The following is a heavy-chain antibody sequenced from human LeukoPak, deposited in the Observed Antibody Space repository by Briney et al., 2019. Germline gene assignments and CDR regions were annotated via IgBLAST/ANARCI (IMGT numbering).Heavy chain of an antibody. CDR3: AKDKGWGYSAYDCYGMDV. Sequence: AGGSLRLSCAASGFTFSSYAMSWVRQAPGKGLEWVAAISGSGSGTYYADSVKGRFTISRDNSKNTLYLQMNSLRAEDTAVYYCAKDKGWGYSAYDCYGMDVWGQGTTVTVSS. J-gene: IGHJ6*02. CDR1: GFTFSSYA. V-gene: IGHV3-23*01. D-gene: IGHD1-26*01. CDR2: ISGSGSGT.